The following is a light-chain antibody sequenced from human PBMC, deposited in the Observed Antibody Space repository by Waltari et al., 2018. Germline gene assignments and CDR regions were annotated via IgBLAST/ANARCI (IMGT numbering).Light chain of an antibody. V-gene: IGKV3D-20*01. CDR2: DAS. Sequence: EVVFTQSPATLSFSPGERATLSCGASQSVSSYLAWYQQKPGLAPRLLIYDASSRATGIPDRFSGSGSGTDFTLTISRLEPEDFAVYYCQQYDSSPWAFGQGTKVEIK. J-gene: IGKJ1*01. CDR3: QQYDSSPWA. CDR1: QSVSSY.